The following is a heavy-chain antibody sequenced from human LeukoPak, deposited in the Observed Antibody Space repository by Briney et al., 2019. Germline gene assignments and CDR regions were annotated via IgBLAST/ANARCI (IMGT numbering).Heavy chain of an antibody. CDR1: GFTFSSYA. Sequence: GGSLRLSCAASGFTFSSYAMRWVRQAPGKGLEWVSAISGSGGSTYYADSVKGRFTISRDNSKNTLYLQMNSLRAEDTAVYYCAKGDARGDGYNLDAFDIWGQGTMVTVSS. V-gene: IGHV3-23*01. CDR2: ISGSGGST. J-gene: IGHJ3*02. CDR3: AKGDARGDGYNLDAFDI. D-gene: IGHD5-24*01.